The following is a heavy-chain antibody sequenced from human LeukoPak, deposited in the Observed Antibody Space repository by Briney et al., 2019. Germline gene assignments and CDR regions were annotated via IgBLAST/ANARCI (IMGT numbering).Heavy chain of an antibody. CDR3: ARDYYYDSSGYPDY. CDR2: ISYDAKNK. CDR1: GFSFTSYE. J-gene: IGHJ4*02. Sequence: GGSLRLSCAASGFSFTSYEMHWVRQAPGKGLEWVAVISYDAKNKNYADSVKGRFTISRDNAKNSVYLQMDSLRAEDTAVYYCARDYYYDSSGYPDYWGQGTLVTVSS. V-gene: IGHV3-30*14. D-gene: IGHD3-22*01.